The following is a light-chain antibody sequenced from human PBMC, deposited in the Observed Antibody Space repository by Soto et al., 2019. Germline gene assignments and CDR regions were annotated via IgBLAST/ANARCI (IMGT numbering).Light chain of an antibody. CDR3: LQYSSTPRT. CDR2: ATF. Sequence: DIQMTQSPSSLSASVGDRVTITCRASQAIRYDLGWYQQKPGTAPKRLIYATFTLQSGVPSRFSGSGSGTEFTLTINSLQPEDFATYYSLQYSSTPRTFGQGTRVDI. V-gene: IGKV1-17*01. CDR1: QAIRYD. J-gene: IGKJ1*01.